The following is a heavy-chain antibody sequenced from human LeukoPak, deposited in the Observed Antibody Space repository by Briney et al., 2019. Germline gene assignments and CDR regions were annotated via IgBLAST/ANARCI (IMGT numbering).Heavy chain of an antibody. Sequence: PSETLSLTCTVSGASISSGSYYWSWIRQHPGKGLEWIGYIYYSGNTYYNPSLESRVTISVDTSKNQFSLKLSSVTAADTAVYYCARRYGSGTEWLDPWGQGTLVTVSS. D-gene: IGHD3-10*01. CDR2: IYYSGNT. CDR1: GASISSGSYY. V-gene: IGHV4-31*03. CDR3: ARRYGSGTEWLDP. J-gene: IGHJ5*02.